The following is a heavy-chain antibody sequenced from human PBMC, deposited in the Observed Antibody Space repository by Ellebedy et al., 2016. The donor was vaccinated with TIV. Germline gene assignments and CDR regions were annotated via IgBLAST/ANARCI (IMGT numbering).Heavy chain of an antibody. D-gene: IGHD1-26*01. J-gene: IGHJ6*02. CDR1: GGSFSGYY. CDR3: ARDALRGARGPYCYYGMDV. Sequence: MPSETLSLTCAVYGGSFSGYYWSWIRQPPGKGLEWIGYIYYSGSTNYNPSLKSRVTMSVDTSKNQFSLKLSSVTAADTAVYYCARDALRGARGPYCYYGMDVWGQGTTVTVSS. CDR2: IYYSGST. V-gene: IGHV4-59*12.